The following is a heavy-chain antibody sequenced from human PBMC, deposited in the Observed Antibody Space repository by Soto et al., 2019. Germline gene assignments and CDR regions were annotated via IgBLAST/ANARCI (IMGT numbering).Heavy chain of an antibody. D-gene: IGHD3-10*01. CDR2: IIPIFGIA. V-gene: IGHV1-69*10. J-gene: IGHJ6*03. Sequence: SVKVSCKASGGTFSSYAISWVRQAPGQGLEWKGGIIPIFGIANYAQKFQGRVTITADKSTSTAYMELSSLRSEDTAVYYCARVSGSGSYYNVDYYYYYMDVWGKGTTVTVSS. CDR1: GGTFSSYA. CDR3: ARVSGSGSYYNVDYYYYYMDV.